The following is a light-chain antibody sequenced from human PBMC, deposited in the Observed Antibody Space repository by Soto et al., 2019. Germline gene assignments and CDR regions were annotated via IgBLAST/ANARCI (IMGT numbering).Light chain of an antibody. J-gene: IGKJ4*01. CDR2: AAS. V-gene: IGKV1-8*01. Sequence: MRLTQYPSSLSASTGDRVTITCRASQGISSYLAWYQQKPGKAPKFLIYAASTLQGGVPSRFSGSGSGTDFTLTISCLQSEDFATYYCQQYYSYALTFGGGTKVDIK. CDR1: QGISSY. CDR3: QQYYSYALT.